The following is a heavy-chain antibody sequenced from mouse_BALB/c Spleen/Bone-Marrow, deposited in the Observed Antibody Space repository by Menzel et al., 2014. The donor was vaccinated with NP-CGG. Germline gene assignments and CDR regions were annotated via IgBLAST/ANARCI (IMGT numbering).Heavy chain of an antibody. D-gene: IGHD2-1*01. Sequence: EVQGVESGGGLVQPGGSQKLSCATSGFTFSDYYMYWVRQTPEKRLEWVAYISNGGGSTYYPDTVKGRFTISRDNAKNTLYLQMSRLKSEDTAMYYCARHLYGNYGAMDYWGQGTSVTVSS. V-gene: IGHV5-12*02. J-gene: IGHJ4*01. CDR2: ISNGGGST. CDR1: GFTFSDYY. CDR3: ARHLYGNYGAMDY.